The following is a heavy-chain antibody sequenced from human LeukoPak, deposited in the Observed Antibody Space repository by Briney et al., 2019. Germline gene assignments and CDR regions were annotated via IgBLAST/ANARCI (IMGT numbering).Heavy chain of an antibody. Sequence: GGSLRLSCAASGFPLSSYAMSWVRQAPGKGLEWVSATSSSDAGTYYADSVRGRFTISRDNSKNTLYPQMNSLRLEDAAVYFCARAPVTSCRGTYCYPFDYWGQGTQVTVSS. V-gene: IGHV3-23*01. D-gene: IGHD3-22*01. CDR2: TSSSDAGT. CDR3: ARAPVTSCRGTYCYPFDY. CDR1: GFPLSSYA. J-gene: IGHJ4*02.